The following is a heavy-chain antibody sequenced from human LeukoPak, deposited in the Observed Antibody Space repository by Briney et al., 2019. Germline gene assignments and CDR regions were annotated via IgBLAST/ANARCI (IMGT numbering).Heavy chain of an antibody. D-gene: IGHD6-13*01. CDR1: GDSISTSNSY. Sequence: SETLSLTCTVSGDSISTSNSYWGWIRQPPGKGLEWIGSIYYSGNTYYNASLKSRVTISVDTSKNQFSLKFTSVTAADTAVYYCARVSRYDHGFDYWGQGTLVTVSS. J-gene: IGHJ4*02. CDR2: IYYSGNT. V-gene: IGHV4-39*01. CDR3: ARVSRYDHGFDY.